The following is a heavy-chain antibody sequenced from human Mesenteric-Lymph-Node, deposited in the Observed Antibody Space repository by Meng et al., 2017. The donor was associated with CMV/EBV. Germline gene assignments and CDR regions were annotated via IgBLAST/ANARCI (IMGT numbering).Heavy chain of an antibody. D-gene: IGHD3-10*01. J-gene: IGHJ4*02. CDR2: MNPNSGNT. Sequence: ASVKVSCKTSGYTFSNYGISWVRQAPGQGLEWMGWMNPNSGNTGYAQKFQGRVTMTRNTSTSTAYMELSSLTSDDTAIYFCAEGTRSQDSWGQGTLVTVSS. CDR3: AEGTRSQDS. V-gene: IGHV1-8*02. CDR1: GYTFSNYG.